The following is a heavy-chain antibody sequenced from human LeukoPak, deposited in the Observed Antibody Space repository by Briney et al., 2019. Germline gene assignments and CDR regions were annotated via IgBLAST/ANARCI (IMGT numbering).Heavy chain of an antibody. D-gene: IGHD3-9*01. V-gene: IGHV4-39*01. CDR2: IYYSGST. Sequence: SETLSLTCTVSGGSISSSSYYWGWIRQPPGKGLEWIGSIYYSGSTYYNPSLKSRVTISVDTSKNQFSLKLSSVTAADTAVYYCARHLLVISYYFDYWGQGTLVTVSS. CDR1: GGSISSSSYY. CDR3: ARHLLVISYYFDY. J-gene: IGHJ4*02.